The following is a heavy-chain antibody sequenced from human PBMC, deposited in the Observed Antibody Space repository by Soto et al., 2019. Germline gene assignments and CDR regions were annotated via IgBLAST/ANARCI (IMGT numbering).Heavy chain of an antibody. CDR2: ISSSSSYI. J-gene: IGHJ6*02. Sequence: EVQLVESGGGLVKPGGSLRLSCAASGFTFSSYSMNWVRQAPGKGLEWVSSISSSSSYIYYADSVKGRFTISRDNAKNSRYLQMNSLRAEDTAVYYCARDLAIVVVPAQPYYYYGMDVWGQGTTVTVSS. V-gene: IGHV3-21*01. CDR1: GFTFSSYS. CDR3: ARDLAIVVVPAQPYYYYGMDV. D-gene: IGHD2-2*03.